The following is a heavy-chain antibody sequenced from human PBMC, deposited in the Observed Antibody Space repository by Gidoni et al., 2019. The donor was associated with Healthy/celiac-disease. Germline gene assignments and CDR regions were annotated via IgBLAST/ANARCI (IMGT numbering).Heavy chain of an antibody. Sequence: EVQLLESGGGLVQPGGSLSLSCAPSGSAFCSPAISWVRQAPGKGLEWVSAISGIGGSTYYADSVKGRFTISRDNSKNTLYLQMNSLRAEDTAVYYCAKDPTVVTPSFDYGMDVWGQGTTVTVSS. CDR3: AKDPTVVTPSFDYGMDV. CDR2: ISGIGGST. CDR1: GSAFCSPA. J-gene: IGHJ6*02. V-gene: IGHV3-23*01. D-gene: IGHD4-17*01.